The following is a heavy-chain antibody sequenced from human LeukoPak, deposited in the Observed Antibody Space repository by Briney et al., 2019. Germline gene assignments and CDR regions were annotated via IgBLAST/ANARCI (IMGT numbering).Heavy chain of an antibody. CDR1: GFIFSNYA. J-gene: IGHJ6*02. D-gene: IGHD1-14*01. V-gene: IGHV3-23*01. CDR3: AKYITPPGYYYYGMDV. CDR2: ISGSGGNI. Sequence: SGGSLRLSCAASGFIFSNYAMSWVRQAPGKGLEWVSSISGSGGNIYYADSVKGRFTISRDNSKNTLRLQMNSVRAEDTAVYYCAKYITPPGYYYYGMDVWGQGTTVTVSS.